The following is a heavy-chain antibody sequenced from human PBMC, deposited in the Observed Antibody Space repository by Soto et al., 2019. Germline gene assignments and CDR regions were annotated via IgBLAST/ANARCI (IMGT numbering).Heavy chain of an antibody. J-gene: IGHJ1*01. Sequence: EVQLVESGGGLIQPGGSLRLSCAASGFTVSSNYMSWVRQAPGKGLEWVSVIYSGGSTYYADSVKGRFTISRDNSKNTLYLDMNSLRAEDTDVYYCARDRADSGYPAYFQHWGQGTLVTVSS. CDR3: ARDRADSGYPAYFQH. V-gene: IGHV3-53*01. CDR2: IYSGGST. CDR1: GFTVSSNY. D-gene: IGHD3-22*01.